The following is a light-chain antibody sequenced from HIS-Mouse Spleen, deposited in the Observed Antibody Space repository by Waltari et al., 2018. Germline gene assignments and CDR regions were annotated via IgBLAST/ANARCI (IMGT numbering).Light chain of an antibody. CDR1: ALPKKY. Sequence: SYELTQPPSVSVSPGQTARITCSGDALPKKYAYWYQQKSGQAPELVIYEDSKRPPGIPEGFSGSSSGTMATLTISGAQVEDEADYYCYSTDSSGNHRVFGGGTKLTVL. V-gene: IGLV3-10*01. J-gene: IGLJ2*01. CDR3: YSTDSSGNHRV. CDR2: EDS.